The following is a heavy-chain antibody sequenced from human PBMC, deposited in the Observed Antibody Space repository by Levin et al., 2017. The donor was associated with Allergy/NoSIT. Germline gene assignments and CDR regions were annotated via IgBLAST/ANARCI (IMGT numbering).Heavy chain of an antibody. D-gene: IGHD3-10*01. CDR1: GYSISSGFY. V-gene: IGHV4-38-2*01. Sequence: SETLSLTCAVSGYSISSGFYWGWIRQPPGKGLEWVGSIYHNGSTYVTPSLKSRVTMSVDTSKNQFSLNLSSVSTADTAVYYWGRVVGDRQIFWVFDYWGQGALVTVSS. CDR2: IYHNGST. J-gene: IGHJ4*02. CDR3: GRVVGDRQIFWVFDY.